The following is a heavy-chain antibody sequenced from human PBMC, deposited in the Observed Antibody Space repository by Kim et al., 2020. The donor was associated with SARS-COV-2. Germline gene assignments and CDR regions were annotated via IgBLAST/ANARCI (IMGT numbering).Heavy chain of an antibody. CDR2: ISAFNGNT. D-gene: IGHD6-19*01. CDR1: GYKFSSFG. Sequence: ASVKVSCQASGYKFSSFGINWVRQAPGQGLEWMGWISAFNGNTNYAQKFQGRVTLTTDTSTSTAYMELKSLTSDDTAVYYCARSNVAGWYWGQGTQVTVSS. V-gene: IGHV1-18*01. CDR3: ARSNVAGWY. J-gene: IGHJ4*02.